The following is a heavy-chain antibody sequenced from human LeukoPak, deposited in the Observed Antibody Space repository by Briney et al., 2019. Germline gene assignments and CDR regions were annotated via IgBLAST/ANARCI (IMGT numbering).Heavy chain of an antibody. Sequence: GGSLRLSCAASGFTFGSYAMSWVRQAPGKGLEWVSTLNSGGDITHYADSVKGRSTISRHNSKNTLFLQMNSLRAEDTAVYYCAKASCSSSSCYGDYWGQGTLVTVSS. CDR2: LNSGGDIT. D-gene: IGHD2-2*01. CDR1: GFTFGSYA. CDR3: AKASCSSSSCYGDY. J-gene: IGHJ4*02. V-gene: IGHV3-23*01.